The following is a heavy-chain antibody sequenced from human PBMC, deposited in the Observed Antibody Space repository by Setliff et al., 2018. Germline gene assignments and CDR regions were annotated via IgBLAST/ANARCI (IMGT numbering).Heavy chain of an antibody. CDR3: AKRGSKDILHGFDI. V-gene: IGHV3-48*03. CDR2: ISSSGSTI. D-gene: IGHD1-1*01. J-gene: IGHJ3*02. CDR1: GFTFSSYE. Sequence: GGSLRLSCAASGFTFSSYEMNWVRQAPGKGLEWVSYISSSGSTIYYADSVKGRFTISRDNAKNSLYLQMNSLRAEDTAVYYCAKRGSKDILHGFDIWGQGTMVTVS.